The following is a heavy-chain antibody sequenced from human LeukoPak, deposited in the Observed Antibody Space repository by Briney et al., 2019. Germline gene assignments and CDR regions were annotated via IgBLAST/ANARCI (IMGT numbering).Heavy chain of an antibody. CDR1: GYTFTGYD. Sequence: GASVKVSCKASGYTFTGYDMHWVRQATGQGLEWMGWINPNSGGTDYAQKFQGRVTITRDTSISTAYMELSRLRSDDTAVYYCARWSSSWYPYFDYWGQGTLVTVSS. CDR2: INPNSGGT. D-gene: IGHD6-13*01. J-gene: IGHJ4*02. V-gene: IGHV1-2*02. CDR3: ARWSSSWYPYFDY.